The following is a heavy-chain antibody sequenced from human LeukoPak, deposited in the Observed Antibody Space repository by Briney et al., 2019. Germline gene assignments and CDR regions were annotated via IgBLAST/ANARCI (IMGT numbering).Heavy chain of an antibody. Sequence: PGGSLRLSCATSGFTFSSYSMNWVRQAPGKGLEWVSSISSNATYIYYADSVKGRFTISRDNAKNSLYLQMNSLRAEDTAVYYCAGGIAARVDYWGQGTLVTVSS. CDR1: GFTFSSYS. CDR3: AGGIAARVDY. J-gene: IGHJ4*02. CDR2: ISSNATYI. D-gene: IGHD6-6*01. V-gene: IGHV3-21*01.